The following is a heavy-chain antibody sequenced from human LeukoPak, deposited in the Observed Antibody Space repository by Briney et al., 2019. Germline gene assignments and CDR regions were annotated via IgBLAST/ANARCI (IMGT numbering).Heavy chain of an antibody. J-gene: IGHJ4*02. V-gene: IGHV3-23*01. CDR3: AKAHHGDYFFYFDY. CDR2: ISGSGGST. CDR1: GFTFSSYA. D-gene: IGHD4-17*01. Sequence: PGGSLRLSCAASGFTFSSYAMSWVRQAPGKGLEWVSAISGSGGSTYYADSVKGRFTISRDNSKNTLYLQMNSLRAEDTSVYYCAKAHHGDYFFYFDYWGQGTLVTVSS.